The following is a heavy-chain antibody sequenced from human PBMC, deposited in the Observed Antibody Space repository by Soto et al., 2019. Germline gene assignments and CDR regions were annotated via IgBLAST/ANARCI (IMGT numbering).Heavy chain of an antibody. CDR2: IWYDGSNK. CDR1: GFTFSSYC. V-gene: IGHV3-33*06. J-gene: IGHJ4*02. Sequence: GGSLRLSCAASGFTFSSYCMHWVRQAPGKGLEWVAVIWYDGSNKYYADSVKGRFTISRDNSKNTLYLQMNSLRAEDTAVYYCAKLSLGSQLDYWGQGTLVTVSS. CDR3: AKLSLGSQLDY. D-gene: IGHD2-2*01.